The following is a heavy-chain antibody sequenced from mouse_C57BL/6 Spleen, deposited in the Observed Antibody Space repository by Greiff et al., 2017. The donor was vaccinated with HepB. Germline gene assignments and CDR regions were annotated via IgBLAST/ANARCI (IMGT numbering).Heavy chain of an antibody. CDR1: GFTFSDYG. Sequence: EVMLVESGGGLVKPGGSLKLSCAASGFTFSDYGMHWVRQAPEKGLEWVAYISSGSSTIYYADTVKGRFTISRDNAKNTLFLQMTSLRSEDTAMYYCARPGRLLPYYYAMDYWGQGTSVTVSS. D-gene: IGHD2-3*01. J-gene: IGHJ4*01. CDR2: ISSGSSTI. CDR3: ARPGRLLPYYYAMDY. V-gene: IGHV5-17*01.